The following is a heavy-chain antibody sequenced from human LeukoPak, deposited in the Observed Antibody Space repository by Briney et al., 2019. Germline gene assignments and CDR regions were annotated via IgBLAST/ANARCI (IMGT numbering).Heavy chain of an antibody. V-gene: IGHV4-39*01. CDR1: GGSISTSNYY. CDR3: ARLPNDILTGYHFDY. J-gene: IGHJ4*02. CDR2: IFYSGST. Sequence: KASETLSLTCTVSGGSISTSNYYWGWIRQPPGKGLEWIGNIFYSGSTYYSPSLKSRVTISVDTSKNQFSLKLSSVTAADTAVYYCARLPNDILTGYHFDYWGQGTLVTVSS. D-gene: IGHD3-9*01.